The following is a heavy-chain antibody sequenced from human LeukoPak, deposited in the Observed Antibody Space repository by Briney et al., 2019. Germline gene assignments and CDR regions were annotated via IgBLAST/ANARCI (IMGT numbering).Heavy chain of an antibody. CDR1: GGTFSSYA. CDR3: AREDSSGYYYRY. CDR2: IIPIFGTA. D-gene: IGHD3-22*01. Sequence: ASVKVSCKASGGTFSSYAISWVRQAPGQGLEWMGGIIPIFGTANYAQKFQGRVTITTDESTSTAYMELSSLRSDDTAVYYCAREDSSGYYYRYWGQGTLVTVSS. J-gene: IGHJ4*02. V-gene: IGHV1-69*05.